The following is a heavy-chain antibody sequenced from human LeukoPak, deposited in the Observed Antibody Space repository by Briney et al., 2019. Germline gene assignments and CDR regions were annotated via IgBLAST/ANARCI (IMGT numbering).Heavy chain of an antibody. CDR2: IYSGGAT. V-gene: IGHV3-66*01. CDR3: ARDPPAVAANTYG. D-gene: IGHD6-6*01. Sequence: PGGSLRLSCAASGFTVSNNYMRWVRQAPGKGLEWVSPIYSGGATFYADAVKGRFTISRDGSKNTLYLQMNSLRAEDTAVYYCARDPPAVAANTYGWGQGTLVTVSS. J-gene: IGHJ4*02. CDR1: GFTVSNNY.